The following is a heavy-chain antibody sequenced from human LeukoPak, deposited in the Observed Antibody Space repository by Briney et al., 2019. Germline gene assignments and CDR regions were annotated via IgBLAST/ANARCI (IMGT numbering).Heavy chain of an antibody. V-gene: IGHV3-15*01. J-gene: IGHJ4*02. CDR3: TTAARGDSHPYYFDY. Sequence: PGGSLRLSCAASGFTFSNAWMSWVRQAPGKGLEWVGRIKSNTDGGTTDYAAPVKGRFTISRDDSTNTLFLQMNSLKTEDTAVYYCTTAARGDSHPYYFDYWGQGTLVTVSS. CDR2: IKSNTDGGTT. D-gene: IGHD6-13*01. CDR1: GFTFSNAW.